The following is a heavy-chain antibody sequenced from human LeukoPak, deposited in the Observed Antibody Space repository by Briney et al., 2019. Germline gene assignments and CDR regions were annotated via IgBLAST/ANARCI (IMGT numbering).Heavy chain of an antibody. CDR1: GGSFSGYY. CDR2: INHSGST. CDR3: ARDRLQLQS. D-gene: IGHD1-1*01. J-gene: IGHJ5*02. Sequence: SETLSLTCAVYGGSFSGYYWSWVRQPPEKGLEWIGEINHSGSTNYNPSLKSRVTISVDTSKNQFSLELTSVTAADTAVYYCARDRLQLQSWGQGTLVTVSS. V-gene: IGHV4-34*01.